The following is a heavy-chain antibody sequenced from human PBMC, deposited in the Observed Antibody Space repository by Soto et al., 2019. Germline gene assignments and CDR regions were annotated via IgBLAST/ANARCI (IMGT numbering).Heavy chain of an antibody. CDR3: AGRRTTVVTQACFDH. J-gene: IGHJ4*02. Sequence: SETLSLTCIVSGESISSSSYYWGWIRQPTGKGLEWIGSIYDSGRTYYNPHFKSRVTISIDTSKNQFSLKLSCVTATDTPVYRCAGRRTTVVTQACFDHWGQGALVTVSS. CDR1: GESISSSSYY. D-gene: IGHD2-21*02. CDR2: IYDSGRT. V-gene: IGHV4-39*01.